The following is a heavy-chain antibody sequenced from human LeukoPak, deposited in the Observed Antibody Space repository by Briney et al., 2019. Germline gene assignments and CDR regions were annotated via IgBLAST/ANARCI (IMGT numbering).Heavy chain of an antibody. J-gene: IGHJ4*02. CDR2: ISSSSSYI. Sequence: GGSLRLSCAASGFTFSSYSMNWVRQAPGKGLEWVSSISSSSSYIYYADSVKGRFTISRDNAKNSLYLQMNSLRAEDTAVYYCARDLGLYDYGGNIDYWGQGTLVTVSS. D-gene: IGHD4-23*01. CDR1: GFTFSSYS. CDR3: ARDLGLYDYGGNIDY. V-gene: IGHV3-21*01.